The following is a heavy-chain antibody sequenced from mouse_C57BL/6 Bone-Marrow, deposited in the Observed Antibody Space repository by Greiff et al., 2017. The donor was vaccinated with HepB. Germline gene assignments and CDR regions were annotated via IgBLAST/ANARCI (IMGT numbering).Heavy chain of an antibody. Sequence: AQLQQSGGDLVKPGGSLKLSCAASGFTFSSYGMSWVRQTPDKRLEWVATISSGGSYTYYPDSVKGRFTISRDNAKNTLYLQMSSLKSEDTAMYYCARDYYDYAFAYWGQGTLVTVSA. D-gene: IGHD2-4*01. CDR2: ISSGGSYT. J-gene: IGHJ3*01. CDR1: GFTFSSYG. CDR3: ARDYYDYAFAY. V-gene: IGHV5-6*01.